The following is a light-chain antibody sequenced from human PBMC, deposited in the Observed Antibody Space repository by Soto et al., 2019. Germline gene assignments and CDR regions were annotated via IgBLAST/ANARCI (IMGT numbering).Light chain of an antibody. J-gene: IGKJ3*01. V-gene: IGKV3-11*01. CDR3: LHRNNWPPRFT. Sequence: EIVLTQSPATLSLSPGERATLSCGASQRIIASLAWYQHKPGQAPRLLIYGDSNWAGGIPARFSGSGSGTDFTLTISGLEAEDFAIYYCLHRNNWPPRFTFGPGTAVEVK. CDR1: QRIIAS. CDR2: GDS.